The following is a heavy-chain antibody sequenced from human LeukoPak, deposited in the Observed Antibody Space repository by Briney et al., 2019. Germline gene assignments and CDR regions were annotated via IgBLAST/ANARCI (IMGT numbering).Heavy chain of an antibody. CDR3: ASEKWFGELYKDY. CDR1: GGSISSYY. J-gene: IGHJ4*02. V-gene: IGHV4-59*06. D-gene: IGHD3-10*01. CDR2: IYYSGST. Sequence: SETLSLTCTVSGGSISSYYWSWIRQPPGKGLEWIGYIYYSGSTYYNPSLKSRVTISVDTSKNQFSLKLSSVTAADTAVYYCASEKWFGELYKDYWGQGTLVTVSS.